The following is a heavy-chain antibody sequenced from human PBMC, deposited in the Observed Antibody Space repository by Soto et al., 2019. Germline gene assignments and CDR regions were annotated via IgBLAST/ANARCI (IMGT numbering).Heavy chain of an antibody. D-gene: IGHD2-2*01. CDR3: ARDHLSRPWDYYYGMAV. V-gene: IGHV4-30-4*01. Sequence: TLSLTCTVSGGSISSGDYYWSWIRQPPGKGLEWIGYIYYSGSTYYNPSLKSRVTISVDTSKNQFSLKLSSVTAADTAVYYCARDHLSRPWDYYYGMAVPGQRTTVLVSS. CDR1: GGSISSGDYY. CDR2: IYYSGST. J-gene: IGHJ6*02.